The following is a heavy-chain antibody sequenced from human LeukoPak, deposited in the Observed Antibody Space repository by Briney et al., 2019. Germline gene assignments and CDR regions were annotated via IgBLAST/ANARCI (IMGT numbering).Heavy chain of an antibody. J-gene: IGHJ4*02. V-gene: IGHV1-69-2*01. CDR3: AILRELGHIWY. CDR2: VDPEDGET. D-gene: IGHD3-3*02. Sequence: ATVKISCKVSGYTFTDYYMHWVQQAPGKGLEWMGLVDPEDGETIYAEKFQGRVTITADTSTDTAYMELSSLRSQDTAVCYFAILRELGHIWYWGQGTLVAVSS. CDR1: GYTFTDYY.